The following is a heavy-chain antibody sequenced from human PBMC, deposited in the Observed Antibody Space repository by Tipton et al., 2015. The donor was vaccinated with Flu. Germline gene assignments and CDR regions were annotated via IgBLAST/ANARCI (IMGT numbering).Heavy chain of an antibody. Sequence: TLSLTCAVYGGSFSGYYWSWIRQPPGKGLEWIGEINHSGSTNYNPSLKSRVTISVDTSKNQFSLKLSSVTAADTAVYYCARQPRLRVRFLEWLSSNFDYWGQGTLVTVSS. CDR2: INHSGST. V-gene: IGHV4-34*01. J-gene: IGHJ4*02. CDR3: ARQPRLRVRFLEWLSSNFDY. CDR1: GGSFSGYY. D-gene: IGHD3-3*01.